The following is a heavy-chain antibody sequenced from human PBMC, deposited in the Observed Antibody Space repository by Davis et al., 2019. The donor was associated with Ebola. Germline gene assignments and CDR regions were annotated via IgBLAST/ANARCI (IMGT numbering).Heavy chain of an antibody. V-gene: IGHV1-69*13. CDR3: AREPQLRYRNWFNP. Sequence: SVKVSCKASGYTFTSYGISWVRQAPGQGLEWMGGIIPIFGTANYAQKFQGRVTITADESTSTAYMELSSLRSEDTAVYYCAREPQLRYRNWFNPWGQGTLVTVSS. D-gene: IGHD3-9*01. J-gene: IGHJ5*02. CDR2: IIPIFGTA. CDR1: GYTFTSYG.